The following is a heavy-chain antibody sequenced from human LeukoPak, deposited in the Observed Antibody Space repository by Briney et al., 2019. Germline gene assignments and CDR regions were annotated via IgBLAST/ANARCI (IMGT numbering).Heavy chain of an antibody. Sequence: GGSLRLSCAASGFTVTNNDMNWVRQAPGKGLEWVSVITSGGSTYFSDSVKGRFTVSRDNSKNTLSLQMNSLRVEDTAVYYCARDLISGPATHDSWGQGALVTVSS. V-gene: IGHV3-66*01. J-gene: IGHJ4*02. CDR1: GFTVTNND. D-gene: IGHD2-15*01. CDR2: ITSGGST. CDR3: ARDLISGPATHDS.